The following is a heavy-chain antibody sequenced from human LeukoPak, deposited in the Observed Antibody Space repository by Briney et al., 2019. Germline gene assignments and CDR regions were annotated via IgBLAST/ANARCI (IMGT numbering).Heavy chain of an antibody. CDR2: ISYSGGDTT. V-gene: IGHV3-23*01. D-gene: IGHD3-10*01. CDR3: AKDWTGSYYALDY. J-gene: IGHJ4*02. CDR1: GFTFSAYA. Sequence: PGGSLRLSCAASGFTFSAYAMYWVRQAPGKGLEWVSHISYSGGDTTKYADSVKGRFTIYRDNSRNTVYLQMNSLRAEDTAVYYCAKDWTGSYYALDYWGQGTLVTVSS.